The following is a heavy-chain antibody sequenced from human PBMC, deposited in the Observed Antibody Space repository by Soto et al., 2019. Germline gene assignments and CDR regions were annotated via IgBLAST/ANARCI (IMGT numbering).Heavy chain of an antibody. Sequence: QVQLQESGPGLVMPSQTLSLTCTVSGGSISSGGYYWSWIRQHPGKGLEGIGYIYYSGSTYYNPSLKSRVTISVDTSKNQFSLKLSSVTAADTAVYYCARAVRGIVVVVAATSFDYWGQGTLVTVSS. V-gene: IGHV4-31*03. J-gene: IGHJ4*02. CDR1: GGSISSGGYY. CDR3: ARAVRGIVVVVAATSFDY. D-gene: IGHD2-15*01. CDR2: IYYSGST.